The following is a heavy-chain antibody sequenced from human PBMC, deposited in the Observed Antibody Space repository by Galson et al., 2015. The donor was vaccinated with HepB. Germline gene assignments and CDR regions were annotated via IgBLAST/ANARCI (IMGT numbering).Heavy chain of an antibody. J-gene: IGHJ3*02. D-gene: IGHD4-17*01. Sequence: SLRLSCAASGFTFSDYYMGWIRQAPGKGLEWVSSISSSSSYIYYADSVKGRFTISRDNAKNSLYLQMNSLRAEDTAVYYCARDLYGDYAFDIWGQGTMVTVSS. CDR3: ARDLYGDYAFDI. V-gene: IGHV3-11*06. CDR2: ISSSSSYI. CDR1: GFTFSDYY.